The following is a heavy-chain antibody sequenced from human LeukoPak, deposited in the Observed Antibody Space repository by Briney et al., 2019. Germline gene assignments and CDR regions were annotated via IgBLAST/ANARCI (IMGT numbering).Heavy chain of an antibody. CDR1: GFTFSSYW. J-gene: IGHJ3*02. Sequence: GGSLRLSCAASGFTFSSYWMSWVRQAPGKGLEWVANIKQDGSEKYYVDSVKGRFTISRDNAKNSLYLQMNSLRAEDTAVYYCARRDTAMVKPVDAFDIWGQGTMVTVSS. CDR3: ARRDTAMVKPVDAFDI. V-gene: IGHV3-7*01. D-gene: IGHD5-18*01. CDR2: IKQDGSEK.